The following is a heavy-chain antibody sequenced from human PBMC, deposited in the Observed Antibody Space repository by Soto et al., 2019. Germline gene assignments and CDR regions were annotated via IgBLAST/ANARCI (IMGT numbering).Heavy chain of an antibody. Sequence: GGSLRLSCAASGFTFDDYTMHWVRQAPGKGLEWVSLISWDGGSTYYADSVKGRFTISRDNSKNSLYLQMNSLRTEDTALYYCAKDTNDCSGGSCFTWTFDYWGQGTLVTVS. CDR3: AKDTNDCSGGSCFTWTFDY. D-gene: IGHD2-15*01. CDR1: GFTFDDYT. J-gene: IGHJ4*02. CDR2: ISWDGGST. V-gene: IGHV3-43*01.